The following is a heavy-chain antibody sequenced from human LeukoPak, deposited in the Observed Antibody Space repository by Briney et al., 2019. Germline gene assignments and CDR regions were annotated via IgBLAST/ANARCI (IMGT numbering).Heavy chain of an antibody. J-gene: IGHJ5*02. CDR1: GFIFSSYA. CDR2: ISYDGSNK. CDR3: ARESSGFDP. V-gene: IGHV3-30*04. Sequence: GGSLRLSCAASGFIFSSYAMHWVRQAPGKGLEWVAVISYDGSNKYYADSVKGRFTISRDNSKNTLYLQMNSLRAEDTAVYYCARESSGFDPWGQGTLVTVSS.